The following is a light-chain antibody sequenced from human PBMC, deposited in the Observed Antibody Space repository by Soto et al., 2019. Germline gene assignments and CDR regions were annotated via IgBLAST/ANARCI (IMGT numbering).Light chain of an antibody. Sequence: QSALTQPASVSGSPGQSITISCTGTSSDVGGYNYVSWYQQHPGKAPKLMIYDVSNRPSGVSNRFSGSTSGNTASLTISGLQAEDDADYYCSSYTSSSALYVFGTGTKLTVL. V-gene: IGLV2-14*01. CDR1: SSDVGGYNY. CDR2: DVS. J-gene: IGLJ1*01. CDR3: SSYTSSSALYV.